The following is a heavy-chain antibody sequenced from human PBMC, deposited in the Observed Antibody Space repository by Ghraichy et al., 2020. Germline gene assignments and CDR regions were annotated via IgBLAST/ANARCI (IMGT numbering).Heavy chain of an antibody. CDR2: ISSSSSTI. D-gene: IGHD3-16*02. Sequence: GGSLRLSCAASGFTFSSYSMNWVRQAPGKGLEWVSYISSSSSTIYYADSVKGRFTISRDNAKNSLYLQMNSLRDEDTAVYYCARYDYVWGSYRVTTGWFDYWGQGTLVTVSS. CDR3: ARYDYVWGSYRVTTGWFDY. J-gene: IGHJ4*02. CDR1: GFTFSSYS. V-gene: IGHV3-48*02.